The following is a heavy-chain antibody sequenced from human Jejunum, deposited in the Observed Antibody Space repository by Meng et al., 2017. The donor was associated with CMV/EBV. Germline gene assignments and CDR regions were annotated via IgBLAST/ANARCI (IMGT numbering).Heavy chain of an antibody. V-gene: IGHV3-30-3*01. D-gene: IGHD2/OR15-2a*01. CDR3: AAEYRLLNTPYFEY. CDR2: VSHDGVTK. Sequence: GFTFNKYAIHWVRRAPGKGLEWVALVSHDGVTKQYADSVQGRLTISRDNSQNTVVLQMDSLRGEDTTVYYCAAEYRLLNTPYFEYWGQGTVVTVSS. J-gene: IGHJ4*02. CDR1: GFTFNKYA.